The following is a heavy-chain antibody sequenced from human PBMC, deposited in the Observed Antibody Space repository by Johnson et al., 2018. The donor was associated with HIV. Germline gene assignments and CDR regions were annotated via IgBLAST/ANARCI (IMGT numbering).Heavy chain of an antibody. Sequence: QVQLVESGGGLVKSGGSLRLSCAASGFTFSDYYMSWIRQAPGKGLEWVAFIRSDGSNKYYADSVKGRFTISRDNSKNTLYLQSNSLRAEDTAVYYCARPRRLFEGHDAFDIWGQGTMVTVSS. CDR1: GFTFSDYY. J-gene: IGHJ3*02. D-gene: IGHD2-21*01. CDR2: IRSDGSNK. V-gene: IGHV3-30*02. CDR3: ARPRRLFEGHDAFDI.